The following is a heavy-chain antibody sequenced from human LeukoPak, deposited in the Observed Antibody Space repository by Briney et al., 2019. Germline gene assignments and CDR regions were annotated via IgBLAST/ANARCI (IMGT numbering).Heavy chain of an antibody. CDR1: GFTFSSYS. CDR2: IYSGGST. Sequence: GGSLRLSCAASGFTFSSYSMNWVRQAPGKGLEWVSVIYSGGSTYYADSVKGRFTISRDNSKNTLYLQMNSLRAEDTAVYYCASAATYSSSWYGFDYWGQGTLVTVSS. D-gene: IGHD6-13*01. J-gene: IGHJ4*02. CDR3: ASAATYSSSWYGFDY. V-gene: IGHV3-66*01.